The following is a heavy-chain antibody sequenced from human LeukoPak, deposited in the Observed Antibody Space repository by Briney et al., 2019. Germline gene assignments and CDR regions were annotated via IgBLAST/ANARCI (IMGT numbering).Heavy chain of an antibody. V-gene: IGHV3-64*01. J-gene: IGHJ4*02. CDR2: ISSNGGST. D-gene: IGHD3-9*01. CDR1: GFTFSSYA. CDR3: ARDPSTVYDILTGAPFDY. Sequence: PGGSLRLSCAASGFTFSSYAMHWVRQAPGKGLEYVSAISSNGGSTYYANSVKGRFTISRDNSKNTLYLQMGSLRAEDMAVYYCARDPSTVYDILTGAPFDYWGQGTLVTVSS.